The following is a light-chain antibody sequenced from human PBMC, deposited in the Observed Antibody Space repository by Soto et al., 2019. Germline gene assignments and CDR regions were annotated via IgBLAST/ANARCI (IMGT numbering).Light chain of an antibody. V-gene: IGKV3-15*01. CDR3: QQYYNWPPYT. Sequence: EIVMTQSPATLSVSPGERATLSCRASQSVSSNLAWYQQKPGQAPRLLIYGASTRDTGIPARFSGSGSGTEFTLTISSLQSEDFAVYYCQQYYNWPPYTFGQGTKVEIK. CDR1: QSVSSN. CDR2: GAS. J-gene: IGKJ2*01.